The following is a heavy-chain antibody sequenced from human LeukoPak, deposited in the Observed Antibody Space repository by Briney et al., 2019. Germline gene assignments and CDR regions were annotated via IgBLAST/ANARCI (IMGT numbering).Heavy chain of an antibody. V-gene: IGHV1-8*01. J-gene: IGHJ4*02. CDR2: MNPNSGNT. CDR3: ASLLYDYVWGSYPRD. Sequence: ASVKVSCKASGYTFTSYDINWVRQATGQGLEWMGWMNPNSGNTGYAQKFQGRVTMTRNTSISTAYMELSSLRSEDTAVYHCASLLYDYVWGSYPRDWGQGTLVTVSS. CDR1: GYTFTSYD. D-gene: IGHD3-16*02.